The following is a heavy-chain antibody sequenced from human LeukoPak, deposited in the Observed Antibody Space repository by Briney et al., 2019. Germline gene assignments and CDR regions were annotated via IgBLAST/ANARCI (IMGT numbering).Heavy chain of an antibody. J-gene: IGHJ5*01. Sequence: QTLSVTCAISGDSVSTNGAAWNWIRQSPSRGLEWLGRTYYRSKWYHDYAPSVQSRITINPDTSKNQFSLHLNSVTPEDTAVYYCARGNRDFDSWGQGTLVTVSS. V-gene: IGHV6-1*01. CDR1: GDSVSTNGAA. D-gene: IGHD2-21*02. CDR2: TYYRSKWYH. CDR3: ARGNRDFDS.